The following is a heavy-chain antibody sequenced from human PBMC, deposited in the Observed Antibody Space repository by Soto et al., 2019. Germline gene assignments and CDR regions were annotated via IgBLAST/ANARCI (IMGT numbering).Heavy chain of an antibody. CDR1: GFTFSSYA. J-gene: IGHJ5*02. CDR3: ARETNTAMAP. Sequence: GGSLRLSCAASGFTFSSYAMNWVRQAPGKGLEWVSTISGSGDTYYADSVKGRFTISRVNSKNSLYLQMNSLRAEDTAVYYCARETNTAMAPWGQGTLVTVSS. V-gene: IGHV3-23*01. CDR2: ISGSGDT. D-gene: IGHD5-18*01.